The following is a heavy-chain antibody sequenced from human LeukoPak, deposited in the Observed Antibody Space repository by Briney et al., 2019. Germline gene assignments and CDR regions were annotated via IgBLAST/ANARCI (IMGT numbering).Heavy chain of an antibody. CDR3: ARAGYSSGWYGINY. V-gene: IGHV3-74*01. CDR1: RFTFSSYW. CDR2: INSDGSST. Sequence: GRSLRLSCAASRFTFSSYWMHWVRQAPGKGLVWVSRINSDGSSTSYADSVKGRFTISRDNAKNTLYLQMNSLRPEDTAVYYCARAGYSSGWYGINYWGQGTLVTVSS. J-gene: IGHJ4*02. D-gene: IGHD6-19*01.